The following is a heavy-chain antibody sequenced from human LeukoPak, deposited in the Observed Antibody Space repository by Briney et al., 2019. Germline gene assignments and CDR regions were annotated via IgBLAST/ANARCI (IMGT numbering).Heavy chain of an antibody. D-gene: IGHD1-14*01. CDR3: ARDSQTGPEEYYFDY. V-gene: IGHV3-30*02. CDR2: IRYDGSNK. Sequence: GGSLRLSCAASGFTFSSYGMHWVRQAPGKGLEWVAFIRYDGSNKYYADSVKGRFTISRDNSKNTLYLQMNSLRAEDTAVYYCARDSQTGPEEYYFDYWGQRTLVTVSS. CDR1: GFTFSSYG. J-gene: IGHJ4*02.